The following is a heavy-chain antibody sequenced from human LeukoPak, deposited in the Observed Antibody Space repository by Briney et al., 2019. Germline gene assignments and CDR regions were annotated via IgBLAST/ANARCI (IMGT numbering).Heavy chain of an antibody. CDR3: TTPGSEKIFDY. CDR1: GFTFSGSA. V-gene: IGHV3-73*01. CDR2: IRSKANSYAT. J-gene: IGHJ4*02. Sequence: GGSLRLSCAASGFTFSGSAMHWFRQASGKGLEWVGRIRSKANSYATAYAASVKGRFTISRDDSKNTAYLQMNSLKTEDTAVYYCTTPGSEKIFDYWGQGTLVTVSS.